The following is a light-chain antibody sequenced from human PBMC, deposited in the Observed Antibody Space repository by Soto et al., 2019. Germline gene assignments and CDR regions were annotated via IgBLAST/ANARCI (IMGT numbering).Light chain of an antibody. CDR1: QSISTY. V-gene: IGKV1-6*01. Sequence: IQMTQSPSSLSASVGDRVTITCRASQSISTYLNWYQQKPGKAPNLLIFAASTLQSGVPSRFSGSGSGTDFTLTINSLQAEDSATYFCLQDYTYPWTFGQGTKVDIK. CDR2: AAS. CDR3: LQDYTYPWT. J-gene: IGKJ1*01.